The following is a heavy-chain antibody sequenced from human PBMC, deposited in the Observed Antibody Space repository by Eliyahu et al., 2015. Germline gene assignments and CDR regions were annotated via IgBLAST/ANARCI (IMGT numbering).Heavy chain of an antibody. V-gene: IGHV3-23*01. Sequence: EVQLLESGGGLVQPGGSLRVSXAAXGXXXSSYAMXWVRQAPGKGLEWVSGISDTGGITLYADSVKGRFTISRDNSKNTLYLEMNSLRAEDTAVYYCAGGELGIYFFGMDVWGQGTTVTVSS. CDR1: GXXXSSYA. D-gene: IGHD3-10*01. CDR3: AGGELGIYFFGMDV. J-gene: IGHJ6*02. CDR2: ISDTGGIT.